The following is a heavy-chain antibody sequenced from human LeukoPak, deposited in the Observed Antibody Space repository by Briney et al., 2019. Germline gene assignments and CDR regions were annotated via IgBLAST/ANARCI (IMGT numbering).Heavy chain of an antibody. CDR2: IFSSGST. J-gene: IGHJ4*02. CDR3: ASERWSRRSYFDF. D-gene: IGHD5-24*01. V-gene: IGHV4-39*07. CDR1: GGSVDNSNYS. Sequence: PSETLSLTCAVSGGSVDNSNYSWAWIRQPPGKGLEWIGTIFSSGSTFYSPSLETRITISVDTSMTQFSLKLSSVTAADTAVYFCASERWSRRSYFDFWGQGILVTVSS.